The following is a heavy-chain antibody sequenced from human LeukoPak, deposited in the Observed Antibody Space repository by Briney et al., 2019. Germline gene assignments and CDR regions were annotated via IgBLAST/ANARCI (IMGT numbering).Heavy chain of an antibody. V-gene: IGHV1-2*02. J-gene: IGHJ5*02. CDR2: INPNSGGT. Sequence: ASVKVSCKASGYTFTDYYMHWVRQAPGQGLEWMGWINPNSGGTNYAQKFQDRVTMTRDTSISTAYMELTRLRSDDTAVYYCARDSHGSGAARFDPWGQGTLVTVSS. CDR1: GYTFTDYY. CDR3: ARDSHGSGAARFDP. D-gene: IGHD3-10*01.